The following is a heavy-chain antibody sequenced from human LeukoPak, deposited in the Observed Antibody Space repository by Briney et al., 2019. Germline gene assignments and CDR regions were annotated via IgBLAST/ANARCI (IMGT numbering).Heavy chain of an antibody. Sequence: SETLSLTCAVYGGSFSGYYWSWIRQPPGKGLEWIGEINHSGSTNYNPSLKSRVTISVDTSKNQFSLKLSSVTAADTAVYYCARGLSCYDSSGYYQNWGQGTLVTVSS. J-gene: IGHJ4*02. V-gene: IGHV4-34*01. CDR3: ARGLSCYDSSGYYQN. CDR2: INHSGST. D-gene: IGHD3-22*01. CDR1: GGSFSGYY.